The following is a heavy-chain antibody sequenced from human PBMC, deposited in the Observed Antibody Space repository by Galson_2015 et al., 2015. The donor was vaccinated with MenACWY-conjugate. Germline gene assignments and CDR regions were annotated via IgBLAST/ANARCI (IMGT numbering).Heavy chain of an antibody. CDR2: INPSVGTT. V-gene: IGHV1-46*01. J-gene: IGHJ4*01. Sequence: SVKVSCKASGYTFTSYNMNWGRQAPGQGLEWMGRINPSVGTTSYTQKFQGRVTMTRDTSTSTVYMEMSSLTSEDTSVYYGARDSGGIYTDYWAHRTLVTVSS. D-gene: IGHD2-2*02. CDR3: ARDSGGIYTDY. CDR1: GYTFTSYN.